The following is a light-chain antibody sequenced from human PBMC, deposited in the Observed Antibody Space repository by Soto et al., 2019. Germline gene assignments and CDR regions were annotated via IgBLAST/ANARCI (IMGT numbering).Light chain of an antibody. J-gene: IGKJ4*01. CDR3: QQYESYPLT. V-gene: IGKV1-5*03. Sequence: DIQMTQSPSTLSASVGDRVTITCRASQSVSAWLAWYQQKPGKAPELLIYSASTVATGVPSRFSGSGSETEFTLTISSLRPDDFATYYCQQYESYPLTFGGGTRIEIK. CDR1: QSVSAW. CDR2: SAS.